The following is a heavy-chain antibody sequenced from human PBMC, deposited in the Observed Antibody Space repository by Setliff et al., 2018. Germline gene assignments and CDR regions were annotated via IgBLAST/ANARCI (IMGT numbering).Heavy chain of an antibody. CDR2: IYFTGNT. J-gene: IGHJ5*02. CDR3: ARHGRFYDFTDYFPNWFDP. Sequence: LSLTCTVSGGSVRTSSYYWSWIRQSPGKGLEWIGSIYFTGNTYYSPSLKSRVTISADTSKNQFSLKLTSLTATDTAIYYCARHGRFYDFTDYFPNWFDPWGQGTLVTVSS. D-gene: IGHD3-22*01. V-gene: IGHV4-39*01. CDR1: GGSVRTSSYY.